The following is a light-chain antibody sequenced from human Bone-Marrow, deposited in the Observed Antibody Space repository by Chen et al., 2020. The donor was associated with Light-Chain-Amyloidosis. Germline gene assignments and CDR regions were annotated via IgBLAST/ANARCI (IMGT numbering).Light chain of an antibody. CDR2: DAS. V-gene: IGKV3-20*01. CDR1: QSVASDY. J-gene: IGKJ1*01. Sequence: ILLTQSPGTLSWSPGERATLSCRASQSVASDYVAWYQQKPGQAPRLLIYDASSRAPGIPDRFSGSESGIDFTLTISRVEPEDFAVYYCQQYGSSPVTFGQGTKVEIK. CDR3: QQYGSSPVT.